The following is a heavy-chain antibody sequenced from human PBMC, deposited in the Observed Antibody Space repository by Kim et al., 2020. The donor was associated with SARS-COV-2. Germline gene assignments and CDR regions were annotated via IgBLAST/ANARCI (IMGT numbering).Heavy chain of an antibody. D-gene: IGHD6-19*01. CDR1: GFTFSSYA. CDR2: ISGSGGST. Sequence: GGSLRLSCAASGFTFSSYAMSWVRQAPGKGLEWVSAISGSGGSTYYADSVKGRFTISRDNSKNTLYLQMNSLRAEDTAVYYCAKDLGYSSGWYGGDFDYWGQGALGTVSS. CDR3: AKDLGYSSGWYGGDFDY. V-gene: IGHV3-23*01. J-gene: IGHJ4*02.